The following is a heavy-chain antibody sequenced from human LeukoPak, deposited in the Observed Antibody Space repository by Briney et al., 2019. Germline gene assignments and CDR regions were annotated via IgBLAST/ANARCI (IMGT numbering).Heavy chain of an antibody. V-gene: IGHV4-59*01. D-gene: IGHD6-19*01. J-gene: IGHJ1*01. CDR1: GGSISSYY. CDR3: ARGGWYPESFQH. Sequence: PSETLSLTCTVSGGSISSYYWNWLRQPPGKGLEWIGYIYYSGSTNYNPSLKSRVTISVDTSKNQFSLKLSSVTAADTAVYYCARGGWYPESFQHWGQGALVTVPS. CDR2: IYYSGST.